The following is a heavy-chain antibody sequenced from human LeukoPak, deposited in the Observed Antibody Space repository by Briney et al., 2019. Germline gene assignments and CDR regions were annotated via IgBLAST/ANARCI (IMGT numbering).Heavy chain of an antibody. J-gene: IGHJ2*01. Sequence: GGSLRLSCAASGFTSSSYWMSWVRQAPGKGLEWVANVKQDGSEKYYVDSVKGRFTISRDNAKNSLYVQMNSLRAEDTAVYYCARGYWYFDLWGRGTLVTVSS. V-gene: IGHV3-7*01. CDR3: ARGYWYFDL. CDR1: GFTSSSYW. CDR2: VKQDGSEK.